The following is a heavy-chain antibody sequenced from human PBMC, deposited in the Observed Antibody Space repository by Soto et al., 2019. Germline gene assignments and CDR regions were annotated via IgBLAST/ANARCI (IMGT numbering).Heavy chain of an antibody. CDR2: INPSGDGT. D-gene: IGHD4-17*01. V-gene: IGHV1-46*02. CDR3: ARVALGYDYADV. CDR1: GYTFNAFY. J-gene: IGHJ6*02. Sequence: ASSEGSCKAFGYTFNAFYMHWVRQAPGQGLEWMGVINPSGDGTSYAQKFQGRVTMTRDTSTSTVYMELSSLRSEDTAVYYCARVALGYDYADVWGQGTTVTVSS.